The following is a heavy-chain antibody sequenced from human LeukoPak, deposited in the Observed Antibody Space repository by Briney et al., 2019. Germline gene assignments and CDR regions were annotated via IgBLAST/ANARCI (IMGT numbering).Heavy chain of an antibody. V-gene: IGHV4-31*03. CDR2: IYYSGST. CDR3: ARGIKKYYYDSSGYYAEYFQH. CDR1: GGSISSGGYY. Sequence: SETLSLTCTVSGGSISSGGYYWSWIRQHPGKGLEWIGYIYYSGSTYYNPSLKSRVTISVDTSKNQFSLKLSSVTAADTAVYYCARGIKKYYYDSSGYYAEYFQHWGQGTLVTVSS. D-gene: IGHD3-22*01. J-gene: IGHJ1*01.